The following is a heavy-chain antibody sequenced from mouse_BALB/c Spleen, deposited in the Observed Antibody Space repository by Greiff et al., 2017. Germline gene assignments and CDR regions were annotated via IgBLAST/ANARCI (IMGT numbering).Heavy chain of an antibody. D-gene: IGHD1-1*01. J-gene: IGHJ4*01. Sequence: VQLKQSGTVLARPGASVKMSCKASGYTFTSYWMHWVKQRPGQGLEWIGAIYPGNSDTSYNQKFKGKAKLTAVTSTSTAYMELSSLTNEDSAVYYCTRLNYYYGSSYDAMDYWGQGTSVTVSS. V-gene: IGHV1-5*01. CDR3: TRLNYYYGSSYDAMDY. CDR2: IYPGNSDT. CDR1: GYTFTSYW.